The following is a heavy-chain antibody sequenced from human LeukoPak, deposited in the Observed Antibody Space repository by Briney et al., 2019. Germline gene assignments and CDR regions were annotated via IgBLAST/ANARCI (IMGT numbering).Heavy chain of an antibody. J-gene: IGHJ3*02. CDR3: ARRPTIVGATDAFDI. CDR1: GGSISSYY. D-gene: IGHD1-26*01. V-gene: IGHV4-59*08. CDR2: IYYSGST. Sequence: PSETLSLTCTVSGGSISSYYWSWIRQPPGKGLEWIGYIYYSGSTNYNPSLKSRVTISVDTSKNQFSLKLSSVTAADTAVYYCARRPTIVGATDAFDIWGQGTMVTVSS.